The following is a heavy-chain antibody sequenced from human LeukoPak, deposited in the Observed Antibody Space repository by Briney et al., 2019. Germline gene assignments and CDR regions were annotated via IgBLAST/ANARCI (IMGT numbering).Heavy chain of an antibody. D-gene: IGHD3-10*01. J-gene: IGHJ3*01. Sequence: PSETLSLTCTVSGDFITAYYWSWIRQPPGKGLEWIGYVYYSGSTEYNPSLRSRVTISLEMSKHQFSLILTSVTAADTAVYYCARGMWFDTLFSAFDVWGQGTMVSVSS. CDR3: ARGMWFDTLFSAFDV. CDR2: VYYSGST. V-gene: IGHV4-59*01. CDR1: GDFITAYY.